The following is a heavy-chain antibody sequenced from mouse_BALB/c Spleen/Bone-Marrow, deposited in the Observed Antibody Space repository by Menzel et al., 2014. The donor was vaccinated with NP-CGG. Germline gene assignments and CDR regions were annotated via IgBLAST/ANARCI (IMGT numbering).Heavy chain of an antibody. CDR2: INPSNGRT. Sequence: VQLQQSGAELVKPGASVKLSCKASGYTFAGYWMHWVKPRPGQGLEWIGEINPSNGRTNYNEKFKSMATLTVDKSSSTAYMQRSSLTSEDSAVFYCARLIYGSSYIVDFWGQGTSVTVSS. V-gene: IGHV1S81*02. CDR3: ARLIYGSSYIVDF. D-gene: IGHD1-1*01. J-gene: IGHJ4*01. CDR1: GYTFAGYW.